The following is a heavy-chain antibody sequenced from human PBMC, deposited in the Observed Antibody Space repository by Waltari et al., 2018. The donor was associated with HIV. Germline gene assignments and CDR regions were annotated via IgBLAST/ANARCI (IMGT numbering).Heavy chain of an antibody. V-gene: IGHV1-2*02. Sequence: QVQLVQSGAEVKKPGASVKVSCKASGSTFTGSYMHWVRQAPGQGLEWMGWINPNSGGTNYAQKFQGRVTMTRDTSISTAHMELSRLRSDDTAVYYCARADYYGSGSQDYWGQGTLVTVSS. CDR3: ARADYYGSGSQDY. CDR1: GSTFTGSY. D-gene: IGHD3-10*01. CDR2: INPNSGGT. J-gene: IGHJ4*02.